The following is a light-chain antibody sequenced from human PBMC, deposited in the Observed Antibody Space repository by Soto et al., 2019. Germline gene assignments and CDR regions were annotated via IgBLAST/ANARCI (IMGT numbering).Light chain of an antibody. Sequence: DIQMTQSPSSLSASVGDRVTITCRASQDISNYLAWYQQSPGKIPKLLIYAASTLQSGVPSRFNGSGSGTDFTFTISSLQPEDVATDYCQKYNSAPLTFGGGTKVEI. CDR2: AAS. CDR3: QKYNSAPLT. V-gene: IGKV1-27*01. CDR1: QDISNY. J-gene: IGKJ4*01.